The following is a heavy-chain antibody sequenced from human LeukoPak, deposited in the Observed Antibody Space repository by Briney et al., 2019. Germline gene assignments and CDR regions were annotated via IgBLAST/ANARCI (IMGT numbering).Heavy chain of an antibody. CDR3: AREGSSWYHKSSFDY. J-gene: IGHJ4*02. CDR1: GYTFTGYY. Sequence: ASVKVSCKASGYTFTGYYMHWVRQAPGQRLEWMGWINAGNGNTKYSQKFQGRVTITRDTSASTAYMELSSLRSEDTAVYYCAREGSSWYHKSSFDYWGQGTLVTVSS. CDR2: INAGNGNT. V-gene: IGHV1-3*01. D-gene: IGHD6-13*01.